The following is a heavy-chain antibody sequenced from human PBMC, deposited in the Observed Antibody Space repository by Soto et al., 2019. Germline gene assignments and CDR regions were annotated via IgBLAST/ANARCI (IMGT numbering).Heavy chain of an antibody. D-gene: IGHD1-20*01. CDR1: GGSISSYY. CDR2: IYYSGST. Sequence: SETLSLTCTVSGGSISSYYWSWIRQPPGKGLEWIGYIYYSGSTNYNPSLKSRVTISVDTSKNQFSLKLSSVTAADTAVYYCASEVYNWNDLQRGWFDPWGQGTLVTVSS. V-gene: IGHV4-59*01. J-gene: IGHJ5*02. CDR3: ASEVYNWNDLQRGWFDP.